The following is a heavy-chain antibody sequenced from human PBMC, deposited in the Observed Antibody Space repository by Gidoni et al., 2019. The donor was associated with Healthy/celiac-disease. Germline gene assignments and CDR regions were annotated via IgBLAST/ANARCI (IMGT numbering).Heavy chain of an antibody. J-gene: IGHJ4*02. CDR3: ARVYSERPGIAVAGIFD. Sequence: MGWISAYNGNTNYAQKLQGRVTMTTDTSTSTAYMELRSLRSDDTAVYYCARVYSERPGIAVAGIFDWGQGTLVTVSS. CDR2: ISAYNGNT. V-gene: IGHV1-18*01. D-gene: IGHD6-19*01.